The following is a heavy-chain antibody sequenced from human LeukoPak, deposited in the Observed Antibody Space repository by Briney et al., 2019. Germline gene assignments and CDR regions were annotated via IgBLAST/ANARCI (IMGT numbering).Heavy chain of an antibody. J-gene: IGHJ6*03. Sequence: PSETLSLTCALYGGSFSGYYWSWIRQPPGKGLEWIGEMNHSGSTNSNPSLKSRVTISVYTSKNQFSLKLSSVPAAHTAVYYSARGRPYDFWSGYYRPLWYYYYMDVWGKGTTATVSS. CDR3: ARGRPYDFWSGYYRPLWYYYYMDV. V-gene: IGHV4-34*01. CDR1: GGSFSGYY. D-gene: IGHD3-3*01. CDR2: MNHSGST.